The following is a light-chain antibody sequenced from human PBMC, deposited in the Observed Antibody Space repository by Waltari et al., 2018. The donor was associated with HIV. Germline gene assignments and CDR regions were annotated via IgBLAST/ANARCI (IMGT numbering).Light chain of an antibody. J-gene: IGLJ2*01. Sequence: SSVLTQPPSVSVSPGQTARITCSGDALPKRFAYWYQQKSGRAPLLVIYEDNTRPSWIPERFSATNSGTVATLTISGAQVDDEADYYCYSIDGSGHYRVFGGGTKLTVL. CDR1: ALPKRF. CDR3: YSIDGSGHYRV. CDR2: EDN. V-gene: IGLV3-10*01.